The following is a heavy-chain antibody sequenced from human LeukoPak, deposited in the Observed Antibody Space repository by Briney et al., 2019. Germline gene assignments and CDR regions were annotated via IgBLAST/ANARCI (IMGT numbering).Heavy chain of an antibody. J-gene: IGHJ4*02. Sequence: SETLSLTCTVSGGYISSYYWSWIRQPAGKGLEWIGRIYTSGSTNYNPSLKSRVTMSVDTSKNQFSLKLSSVTAADTAVYYCARVQYYYGSGSKYYFDYWGQGTLVTVSS. CDR1: GGYISSYY. V-gene: IGHV4-4*07. D-gene: IGHD3-10*01. CDR3: ARVQYYYGSGSKYYFDY. CDR2: IYTSGST.